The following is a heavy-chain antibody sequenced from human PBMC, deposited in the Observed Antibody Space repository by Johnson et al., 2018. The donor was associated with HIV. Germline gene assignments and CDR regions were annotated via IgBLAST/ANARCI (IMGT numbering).Heavy chain of an antibody. J-gene: IGHJ3*02. CDR2: TSNDGSYK. CDR3: ARDWYCSSTFCSERVLKDAFDI. V-gene: IGHV3-30*04. Sequence: QMQLVESGGGVVQPGRSLRLSCAASGFTFSHYSMHWVRQAPGKGLEWVAVTSNDGSYKNYADSVKGRFTVSRDNSKNTLFLQMDNLRSDDTAVYFCARDWYCSSTFCSERVLKDAFDIWGQGTLVTVSS. CDR1: GFTFSHYS. D-gene: IGHD2-2*01.